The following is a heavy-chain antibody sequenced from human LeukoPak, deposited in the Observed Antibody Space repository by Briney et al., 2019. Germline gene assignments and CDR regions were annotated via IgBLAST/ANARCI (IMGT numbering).Heavy chain of an antibody. CDR2: IYHGGST. CDR1: SGSISSSNW. V-gene: IGHV4-4*02. CDR3: ARVSSGATTVDY. Sequence: SETLSLTCAVSSGSISSSNWWSWVRQPPGKGLEWIGEIYHGGSTNYNPSLKSRVTISVDKSKNQFSLKLSSVTAADTAVYHCARVSSGATTVDYWGQGTLVTVSS. D-gene: IGHD1-26*01. J-gene: IGHJ4*02.